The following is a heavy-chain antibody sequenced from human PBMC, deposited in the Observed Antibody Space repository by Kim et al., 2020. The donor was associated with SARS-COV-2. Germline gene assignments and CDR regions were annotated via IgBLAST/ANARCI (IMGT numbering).Heavy chain of an antibody. J-gene: IGHJ4*02. V-gene: IGHV4-30-2*01. Sequence: YNPSFKSRVTMSLDRSNNQFSLKLTSMTAADTAVYYCAGDFGSGSYRFDYWGQGTLGTVSS. D-gene: IGHD3-10*01. CDR3: AGDFGSGSYRFDY.